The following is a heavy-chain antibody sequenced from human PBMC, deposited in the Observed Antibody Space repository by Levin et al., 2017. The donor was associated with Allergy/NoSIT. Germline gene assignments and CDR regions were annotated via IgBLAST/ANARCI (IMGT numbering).Heavy chain of an antibody. Sequence: ASVKVSCKASGYTFTSYDINWVRQATGQGLEWMGWMNPNSGNTGYAQKFQGRVTMTRNTSISTAYMELSSLRSEDTAVYYCARGNTYYDFWSGLYYYYGMDVWGQGTTVTVSS. CDR2: MNPNSGNT. CDR1: GYTFTSYD. D-gene: IGHD3-3*01. CDR3: ARGNTYYDFWSGLYYYYGMDV. J-gene: IGHJ6*02. V-gene: IGHV1-8*01.